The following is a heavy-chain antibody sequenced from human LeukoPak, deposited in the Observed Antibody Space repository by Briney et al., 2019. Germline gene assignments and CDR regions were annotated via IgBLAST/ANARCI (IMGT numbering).Heavy chain of an antibody. V-gene: IGHV3-48*04. J-gene: IGHJ4*02. CDR3: ASTSYYGDYENY. Sequence: PGGSLRLSCAASGFTFSTYSMNWVRQAPGKGLEWVSSISSSGSTIYYADSVKGRFTISRDNAKNSLYLQMNSLRAEDTAVYYCASTSYYGDYENYWGQGTLVTVSS. D-gene: IGHD4-17*01. CDR1: GFTFSTYS. CDR2: ISSSGSTI.